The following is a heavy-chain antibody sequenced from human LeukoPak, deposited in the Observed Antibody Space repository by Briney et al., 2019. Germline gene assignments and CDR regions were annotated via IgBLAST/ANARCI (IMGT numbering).Heavy chain of an antibody. V-gene: IGHV3-21*01. D-gene: IGHD3-22*01. CDR3: ARDGDSSGYYYFDY. Sequence: GGSLRLSCAASGFTFSSYSMNWVRQAPGKGLEWVSSISSSSSYIYYADSVKGRFTISRDNAKSSLYLQMNSLRAEDTAVYYCARDGDSSGYYYFDYWGQGTLVTVSS. J-gene: IGHJ4*02. CDR2: ISSSSSYI. CDR1: GFTFSSYS.